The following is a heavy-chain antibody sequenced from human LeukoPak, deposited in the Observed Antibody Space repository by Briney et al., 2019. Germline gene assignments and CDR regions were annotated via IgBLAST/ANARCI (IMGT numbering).Heavy chain of an antibody. CDR1: GFTFSSYN. CDR2: FTAYSGASI. J-gene: IGHJ4*02. D-gene: IGHD5-12*01. CDR3: ARGTYSGYDSSFDY. Sequence: GRSLRLSCTASGFTFSSYNMNWVRQAPGKGLEWVSSFTAYSGASIYYADSVRGRFTISRDNAKNSLYLQINSLRAEDTAVYYCARGTYSGYDSSFDYWGQGTLVTVSS. V-gene: IGHV3-21*01.